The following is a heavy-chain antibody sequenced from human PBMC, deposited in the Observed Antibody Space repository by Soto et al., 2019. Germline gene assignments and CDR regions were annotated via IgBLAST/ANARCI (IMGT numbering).Heavy chain of an antibody. J-gene: IGHJ4*02. D-gene: IGHD3-16*01. Sequence: ASVKVSCKASGYTFTSYAMHWVRQAPGQGLEWMGWMNPYSGNTGYAQKFQGRVTMTRNTSISTAYMELSSLRSEDTAVYYCARAWGTPRDYWGQGTLVTVSS. CDR1: GYTFTSYA. CDR2: MNPYSGNT. CDR3: ARAWGTPRDY. V-gene: IGHV1-8*02.